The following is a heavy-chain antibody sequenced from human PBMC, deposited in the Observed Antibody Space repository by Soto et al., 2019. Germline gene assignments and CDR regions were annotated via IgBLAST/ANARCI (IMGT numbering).Heavy chain of an antibody. CDR1: GFPFSSYA. CDR2: ISASGGST. Sequence: GGSLILSCAASGFPFSSYAMGWVRQAPGQGPEWVSAISASGGSTYHADSVKGRFTISRDSSKNTLYLQMNSLRAEDTAVYYCAKVYGSSHYLLDYWGQGTLVTVSS. J-gene: IGHJ4*02. CDR3: AKVYGSSHYLLDY. V-gene: IGHV3-23*01. D-gene: IGHD4-4*01.